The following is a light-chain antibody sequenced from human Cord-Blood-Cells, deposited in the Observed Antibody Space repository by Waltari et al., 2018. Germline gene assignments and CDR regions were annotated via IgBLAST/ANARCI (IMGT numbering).Light chain of an antibody. J-gene: IGKJ1*01. CDR3: QQSYSTPRT. CDR2: AAS. Sequence: DIKMTQSQSSLSASVGDRVTITCRAIQSISSYLNWYQQKPGKAPKLLIYAASSLQSGVPSRFSCSGSGTDFTLTISSLQPEDFATYYCQQSYSTPRTFGQGTKVEIK. V-gene: IGKV1-39*01. CDR1: QSISSY.